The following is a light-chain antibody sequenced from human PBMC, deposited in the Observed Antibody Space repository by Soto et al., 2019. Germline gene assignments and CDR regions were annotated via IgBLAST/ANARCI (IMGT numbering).Light chain of an antibody. CDR3: QQYNSHWSWT. V-gene: IGKV1-5*03. CDR1: QRINNC. J-gene: IGKJ1*01. CDR2: QPS. Sequence: IQMTQSPSTLAASAVYRVTITXRASQRINNCSASYQXKPXNPPKLXXXQPSNLQSGVPPSFSGGGFGTEFTLPISNLPPDDFATHYRQQYNSHWSWTFGQGTKVDIK.